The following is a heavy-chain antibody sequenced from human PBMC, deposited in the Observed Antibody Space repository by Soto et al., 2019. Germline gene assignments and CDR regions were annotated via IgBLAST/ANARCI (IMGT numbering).Heavy chain of an antibody. J-gene: IGHJ4*02. Sequence: ASVKVSCKASGYTFSGYYMHGVRQAPGQGLEWMEWINPNSGGTNYAQKFQGWVTMTRDTSISTAYMELNSLRAEDTAVYFCAKDFTTMVRLCDYWGQGTLVTVSS. CDR3: AKDFTTMVRLCDY. CDR1: GYTFSGYY. D-gene: IGHD5-18*01. CDR2: INPNSGGT. V-gene: IGHV1-2*04.